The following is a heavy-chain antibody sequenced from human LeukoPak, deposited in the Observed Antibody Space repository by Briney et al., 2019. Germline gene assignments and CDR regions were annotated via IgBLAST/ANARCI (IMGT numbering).Heavy chain of an antibody. V-gene: IGHV4-34*01. J-gene: IGHJ6*03. CDR3: ARGTSGWPYYMDV. CDR1: GGYFIGYY. CDR2: INHSGST. D-gene: IGHD6-19*01. Sequence: PSETLSLTCAVYGGYFIGYYWSWIRQPPGQGLEWMGEINHSGSTNYNPSLKSRVTISVDTSKNQFSLRLTSMTAADTAVYYCARGTSGWPYYMDVWGKGTTVTVSS.